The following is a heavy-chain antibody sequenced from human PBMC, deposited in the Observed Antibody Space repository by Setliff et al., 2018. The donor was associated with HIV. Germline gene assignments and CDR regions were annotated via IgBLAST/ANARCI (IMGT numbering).Heavy chain of an antibody. Sequence: SETLSLTCSVSGYSITNGYYWGWIRQPPGKGLEWVGSIYHDGSTYYNPSLRSRVTISVDTSKYQFSLKLSSVTAADTAVYYCARYYGSGTYHRWFDPWGQGTPVTVSS. CDR3: ARYYGSGTYHRWFDP. J-gene: IGHJ5*02. V-gene: IGHV4-38-2*02. D-gene: IGHD3-10*01. CDR1: GYSITNGYY. CDR2: IYHDGST.